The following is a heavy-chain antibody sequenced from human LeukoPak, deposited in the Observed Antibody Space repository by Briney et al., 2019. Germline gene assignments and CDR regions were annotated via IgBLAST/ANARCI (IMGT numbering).Heavy chain of an antibody. CDR2: IYSGGST. D-gene: IGHD3-3*01. CDR1: GFTVSSNY. Sequence: PGGSLRLSCAASGFTVSSNYMSWVRQAPGKGLEWVSVIYSGGSTYYAGSVKGRFTISRDNSKNTLYLQMNSLRAEDTAVYYCARVEDYDFWSGYGHYGMDVWGQGTTVTASS. CDR3: ARVEDYDFWSGYGHYGMDV. J-gene: IGHJ6*02. V-gene: IGHV3-53*01.